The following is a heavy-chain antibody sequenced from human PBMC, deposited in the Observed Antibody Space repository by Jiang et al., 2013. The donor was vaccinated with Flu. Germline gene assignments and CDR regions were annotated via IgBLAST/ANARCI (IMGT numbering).Heavy chain of an antibody. CDR2: ISGRDDST. J-gene: IGHJ4*02. CDR3: AKDFTNFYDSSGYYYFDY. V-gene: IGHV3-23*01. Sequence: VSVISGRDDSTFYADSVKGRFTISRDNSKNTLYLRMHSLRADDTAVYYCAKDFTNFYDSSGYYYFDYWGQGTL. D-gene: IGHD3-22*01.